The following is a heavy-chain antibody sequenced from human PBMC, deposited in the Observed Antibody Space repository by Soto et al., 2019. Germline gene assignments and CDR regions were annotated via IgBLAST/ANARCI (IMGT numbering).Heavy chain of an antibody. D-gene: IGHD2-8*01. V-gene: IGHV4-59*01. J-gene: IGHJ4*02. CDR3: ARRYAGNFHY. Sequence: PSETLSLTCTVSGGSISSYYWSWIRQPPGKGLEWIGYIYYSGSTNYNPSLKSRVTISVDTSKNQFSLKLSSVTAADTAVYYCARRYAGNFHYWGQGTLVTVSS. CDR2: IYYSGST. CDR1: GGSISSYY.